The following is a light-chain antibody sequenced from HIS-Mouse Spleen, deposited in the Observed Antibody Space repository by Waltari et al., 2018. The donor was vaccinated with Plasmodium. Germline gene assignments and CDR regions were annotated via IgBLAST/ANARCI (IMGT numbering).Light chain of an antibody. V-gene: IGKV1-13*02. Sequence: AIQLTQSPSSLSASVGDRVTITCRASQGISSALAWYQQKPGKAPKLLIYDASSLESGVPSRFSGIGSGTDFTLTISSLQPEDFATYYCQQFNSYPQGTFGQGTRLEIK. CDR1: QGISSA. J-gene: IGKJ5*01. CDR2: DAS. CDR3: QQFNSYPQGT.